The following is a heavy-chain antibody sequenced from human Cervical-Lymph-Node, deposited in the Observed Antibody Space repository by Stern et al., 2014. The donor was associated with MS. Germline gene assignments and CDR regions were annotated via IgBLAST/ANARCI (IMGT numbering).Heavy chain of an antibody. D-gene: IGHD3-10*01. CDR1: GFTFDGYA. V-gene: IGHV3-9*01. CDR3: AKQRVRSHRYNGMDV. J-gene: IGHJ6*02. CDR2: ISWNSGYI. Sequence: EVQLVESGGGLVQPGRSLRLSWAASGFTFDGYAMQWVRQAPGKGLEWVSGISWNSGYIAYAGSVQCRFTSSRDNAKQSLYLQKNSLRTEDKALYYCAKQRVRSHRYNGMDVWGQGTTVTVSS.